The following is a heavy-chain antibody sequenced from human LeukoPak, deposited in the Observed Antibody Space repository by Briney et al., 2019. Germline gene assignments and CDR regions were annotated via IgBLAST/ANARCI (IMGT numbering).Heavy chain of an antibody. Sequence: SVKVSRKASGGTFSSYAISWVRQAPGQGLEWMGGIIPIFGTANYAQKFQGRVTITADESTSTAYMELSSLRSEDTAVYYCARVGTGGWLQWDYWGQGTLVTVSS. V-gene: IGHV1-69*13. CDR1: GGTFSSYA. CDR2: IIPIFGTA. CDR3: ARVGTGGWLQWDY. J-gene: IGHJ4*02. D-gene: IGHD5-24*01.